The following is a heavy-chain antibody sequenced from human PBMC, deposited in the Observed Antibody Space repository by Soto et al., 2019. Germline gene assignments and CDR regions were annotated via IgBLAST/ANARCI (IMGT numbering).Heavy chain of an antibody. CDR3: ASTGYSSGFVY. V-gene: IGHV4-39*01. J-gene: IGHJ4*02. D-gene: IGHD6-19*01. Sequence: SETLSLTCTVSAGSISSSSYYWGLIRQPPGNGQESIGRTQYSGSTYYNPSLKRRFTISVDTSKNQFSLKVRSVTAADTAFYYCASTGYSSGFVYWGQGTLVEVSS. CDR2: TQYSGST. CDR1: AGSISSSSYY.